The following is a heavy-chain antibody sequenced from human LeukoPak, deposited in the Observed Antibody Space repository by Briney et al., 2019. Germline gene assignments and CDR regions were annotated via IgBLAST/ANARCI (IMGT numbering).Heavy chain of an antibody. CDR3: ARDGLSRKLLGDFDY. Sequence: PGRSLRLSCAASGFTFNSYGMHWVRQAPGKGLEWVAVIWYDGSNKYYADSVKGRFTISRDNSKNTLYLQMNSLRAEDTAVYYCARDGLSRKLLGDFDYWGQGTLVTVSS. D-gene: IGHD1-26*01. J-gene: IGHJ4*02. CDR1: GFTFNSYG. V-gene: IGHV3-33*01. CDR2: IWYDGSNK.